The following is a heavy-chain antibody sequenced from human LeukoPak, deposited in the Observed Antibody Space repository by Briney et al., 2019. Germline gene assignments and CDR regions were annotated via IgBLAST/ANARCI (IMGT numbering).Heavy chain of an antibody. D-gene: IGHD2-2*01. V-gene: IGHV4-31*03. Sequence: SETLSLTCTVSGGSISSGGYYWSWIRQHPGKGLEWIGYIYYSRSTYYNPSLKSRVTISVDTSKNQLSLKLSSVTAADTAVYYCARKSPQRYCSSTSCSPFDFWGQGTRVTVSS. CDR1: GGSISSGGYY. CDR3: ARKSPQRYCSSTSCSPFDF. CDR2: IYYSRST. J-gene: IGHJ4*02.